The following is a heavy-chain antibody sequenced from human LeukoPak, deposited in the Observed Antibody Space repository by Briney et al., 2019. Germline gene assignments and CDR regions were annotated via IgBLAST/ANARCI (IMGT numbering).Heavy chain of an antibody. CDR2: FGGRGGST. J-gene: IGHJ4*02. V-gene: IGHV3-23*01. Sequence: GGSLRLSCAASGFNFTNYALSWVRQPPGKGLEWVSAFGGRGGSTHYADSVKGRFTISRDSAKNSLYLQMNSLRAEDTAVYYCARGPYSSNWYVDYWGQGTLVTVAS. CDR1: GFNFTNYA. D-gene: IGHD6-13*01. CDR3: ARGPYSSNWYVDY.